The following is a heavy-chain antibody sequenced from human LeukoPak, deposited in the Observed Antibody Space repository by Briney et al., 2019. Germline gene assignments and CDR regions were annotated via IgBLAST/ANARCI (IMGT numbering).Heavy chain of an antibody. Sequence: GGSLRLSCAASGFTFSSNYMTWVRQAPGKGLEWVSLIYSGGSTYSADSVKGRFTISRDNSKNILYLQMNSLRVEDTAVYYCARGISSSTCCHFDYWGQGTLVTVSS. J-gene: IGHJ4*02. D-gene: IGHD2/OR15-2a*01. CDR1: GFTFSSNY. CDR2: IYSGGST. CDR3: ARGISSSTCCHFDY. V-gene: IGHV3-66*02.